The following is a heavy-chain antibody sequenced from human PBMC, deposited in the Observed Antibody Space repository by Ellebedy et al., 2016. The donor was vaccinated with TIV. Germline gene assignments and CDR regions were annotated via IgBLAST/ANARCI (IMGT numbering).Heavy chain of an antibody. D-gene: IGHD6-19*01. CDR1: GFTFDDYA. J-gene: IGHJ5*02. Sequence: GGSLRLXXAASGFTFDDYAMHWVRQAPGKGLEWVSGISWNSGSIGYADSVKGRFTISRDNAKNSLYLQMNSLRAEDTAVYYCARDLKQWLVWHWFDPWGQGTLVTVSS. CDR2: ISWNSGSI. V-gene: IGHV3-9*01. CDR3: ARDLKQWLVWHWFDP.